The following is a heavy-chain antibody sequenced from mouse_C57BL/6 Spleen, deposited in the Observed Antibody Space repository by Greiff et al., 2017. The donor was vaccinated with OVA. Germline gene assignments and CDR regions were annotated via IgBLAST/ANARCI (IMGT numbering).Heavy chain of an antibody. J-gene: IGHJ4*01. CDR3: ARMGLYGSSYDYAMDY. D-gene: IGHD1-1*01. Sequence: QVQLKQSGPELVKPGASVKISCKASGYAFSSSWMNWVKQRPGKGLEWIGRIYPGDGDTNYNGKFKGKATLTADKSSSTAYMQLSSLTSEDSAVYFCARMGLYGSSYDYAMDYWGQGTSVTVSS. V-gene: IGHV1-82*01. CDR2: IYPGDGDT. CDR1: GYAFSSSW.